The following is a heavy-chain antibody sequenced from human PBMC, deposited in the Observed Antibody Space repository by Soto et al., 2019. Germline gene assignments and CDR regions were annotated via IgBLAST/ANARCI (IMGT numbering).Heavy chain of an antibody. V-gene: IGHV4-30-4*01. CDR2: IYYSGST. J-gene: IGHJ5*02. Sequence: SETLSLTCAVSGGSISSANYYWSWIRQPPGKDLEWIGYIYYSGSTYYNPSLKSRVTISVDTSRNQFSLKLNSVTAADTAVYHCARGSTATYDSSGYPRTWFDPWGQGTLVTVSS. CDR3: ARGSTATYDSSGYPRTWFDP. CDR1: GGSISSANYY. D-gene: IGHD3-22*01.